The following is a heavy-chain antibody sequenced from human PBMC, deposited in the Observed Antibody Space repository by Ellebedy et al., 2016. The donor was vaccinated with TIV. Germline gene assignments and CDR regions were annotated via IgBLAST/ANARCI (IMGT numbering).Heavy chain of an antibody. D-gene: IGHD3-22*01. CDR2: ISAYNGNT. J-gene: IGHJ5*02. Sequence: ASVKVSCKASGGTFTSYGISWVRQAPGQGLEWMGWISAYNGNTNYAQKLQGRVTMTTDTSTSTAYMELRSLRSDDTAVYYCARDHYYDSSGPNWFDPWGQGTLVTVSS. V-gene: IGHV1-18*01. CDR3: ARDHYYDSSGPNWFDP. CDR1: GGTFTSYG.